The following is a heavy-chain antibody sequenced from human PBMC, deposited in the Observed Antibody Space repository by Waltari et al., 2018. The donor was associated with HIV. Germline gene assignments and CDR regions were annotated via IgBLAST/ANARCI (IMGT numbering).Heavy chain of an antibody. CDR3: AREDLLYCGGDCYPGDY. V-gene: IGHV3-33*01. D-gene: IGHD2-21*02. Sequence: QVQLVESGGGVVQPGWSLSLSCAASGLPFSSYVMHWVRQAPGKGLEWVAVIWYDGSNKYYADAVKGRFTISRDNSKNTLYLQMNSLRAEDTAVYYCAREDLLYCGGDCYPGDYWGQGTLVTVSS. J-gene: IGHJ4*02. CDR1: GLPFSSYV. CDR2: IWYDGSNK.